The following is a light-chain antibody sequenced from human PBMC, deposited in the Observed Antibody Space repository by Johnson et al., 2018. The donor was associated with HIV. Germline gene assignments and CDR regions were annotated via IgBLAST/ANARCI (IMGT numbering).Light chain of an antibody. J-gene: IGLJ1*01. CDR1: SSNIGNNY. Sequence: QSVLTQPPSVSAAPGQKVTISCSGSSSNIGNNYVSWYQQLPGTAPKLLIYESNKRPSGIPDRFSCSKSGTSATLGITGLQTGDEADYYCATWDTGLSAGVFGTGT. CDR2: ESN. CDR3: ATWDTGLSAGV. V-gene: IGLV1-51*02.